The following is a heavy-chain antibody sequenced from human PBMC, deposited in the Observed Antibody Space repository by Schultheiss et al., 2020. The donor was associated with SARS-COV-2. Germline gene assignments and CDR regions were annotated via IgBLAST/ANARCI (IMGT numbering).Heavy chain of an antibody. J-gene: IGHJ4*02. V-gene: IGHV4-34*01. Sequence: GSLRLSCAVYGGSFSGYYWSWIRQPPGKGLEWIGEINHSGSTNYNPSLKSRVTISVDTSKNQFSLKLSSVTAADTAVYYCAREDVVVPAASESWGQGTLVTVSS. CDR2: INHSGST. CDR1: GGSFSGYY. CDR3: AREDVVVPAASES. D-gene: IGHD2-2*01.